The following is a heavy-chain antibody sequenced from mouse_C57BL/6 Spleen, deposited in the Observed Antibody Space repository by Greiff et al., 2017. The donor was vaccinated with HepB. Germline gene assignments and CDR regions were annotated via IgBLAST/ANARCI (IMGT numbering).Heavy chain of an antibody. CDR2: IDPNSGGT. D-gene: IGHD1-1*01. CDR3: ARSVFQFITTGPLYFDV. CDR1: GYTFTSYW. V-gene: IGHV1-72*01. J-gene: IGHJ1*03. Sequence: QVQLQQPGAELVKPGASVKLSCKASGYTFTSYWMHWVKQRPGRGLEWIGRIDPNSGGTKYNEKFKSKATLTVDKPSSTAYMQLSSLTSEDSAVYYCARSVFQFITTGPLYFDVWGTGTTVTVSS.